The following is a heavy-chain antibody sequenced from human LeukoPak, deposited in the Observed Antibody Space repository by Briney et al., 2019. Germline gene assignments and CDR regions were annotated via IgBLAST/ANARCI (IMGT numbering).Heavy chain of an antibody. CDR1: GFTFSSHA. CDR3: AKDLEQWLMYYFDY. V-gene: IGHV3-23*01. D-gene: IGHD6-19*01. J-gene: IGHJ4*02. Sequence: GGSLRLSCAASGFTFSSHALSWVRQAPGKGLEWVSSLSGSGYNTYYADSVKGRFTISRDNSKNTVYLQMNSLRAEDTAVYYCAKDLEQWLMYYFDYWGQGTLVTVSS. CDR2: LSGSGYNT.